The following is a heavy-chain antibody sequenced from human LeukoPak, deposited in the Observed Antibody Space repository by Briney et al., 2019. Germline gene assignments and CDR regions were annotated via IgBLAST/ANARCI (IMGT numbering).Heavy chain of an antibody. CDR1: GFTFSRIA. J-gene: IGHJ4*02. V-gene: IGHV3-23*01. CDR2: IRSNGDTA. CDR3: AKGQELDDGVFDS. Sequence: GGSLRLSCAASGFTFSRIAMTWVRQAPGKGLEWVSTIRSNGDTAYNADSVRGRFAIPRDNSKNALFLQMNSLRVEDTAIYYCAKGQELDDGVFDSWGQGTLVTVSS. D-gene: IGHD1-1*01.